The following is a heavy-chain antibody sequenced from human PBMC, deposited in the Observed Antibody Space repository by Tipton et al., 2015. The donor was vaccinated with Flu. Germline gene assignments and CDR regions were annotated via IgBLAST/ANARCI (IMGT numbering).Heavy chain of an antibody. CDR3: ARDSSVYYYDY. D-gene: IGHD3-22*01. CDR2: INSNGGRT. Sequence: AVSGFTFSRSAMHWVRQAPGKGLEYVSAINSNGGRTYYANSVKGRFIISRDNSKNTVYLQMGSLRTEDMALYYCARDSSVYYYDYWGQGTLVTVSS. J-gene: IGHJ4*02. CDR1: GFTFSRSA. V-gene: IGHV3-64*01.